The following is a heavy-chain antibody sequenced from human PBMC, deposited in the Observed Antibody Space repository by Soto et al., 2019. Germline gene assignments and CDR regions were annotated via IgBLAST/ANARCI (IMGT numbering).Heavy chain of an antibody. CDR1: GFSLSTSGMC. D-gene: IGHD1-7*01. CDR2: IDWDDDK. V-gene: IGHV2-70*01. J-gene: IGHJ5*02. CDR3: ARIPTTTSSSCFDP. Sequence: SGPTLVNPTQTLTLTCTFSGFSLSTSGMCVSWIRQPPGKALEWLALIDWDDDKYYSTSLKTRLTISKDTSKNQVVLTMTNMDPVDTATYYCARIPTTTSSSCFDPWGQGTLVTVSS.